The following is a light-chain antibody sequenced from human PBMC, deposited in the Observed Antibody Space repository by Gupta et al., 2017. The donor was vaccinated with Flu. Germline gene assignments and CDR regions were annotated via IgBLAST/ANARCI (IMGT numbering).Light chain of an antibody. V-gene: IGKV3-20*01. J-gene: IGKJ1*01. Sequence: ERATLSCRASQSVSSNYLAWYQQKPGQAPRLLIYGASTRASDIPDRFSGSGSGTDFTLTISRLEPDDSAVYCCQQYGNSPQTFGQGTKVEIK. CDR1: QSVSSNY. CDR3: QQYGNSPQT. CDR2: GAS.